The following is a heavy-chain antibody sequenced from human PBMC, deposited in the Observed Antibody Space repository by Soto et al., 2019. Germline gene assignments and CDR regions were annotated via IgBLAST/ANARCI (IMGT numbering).Heavy chain of an antibody. CDR3: AREEVPQWITRGYYGMYV. Sequence: QVQLQQWGAGLLRPSETLSLTCAVYGGSFSGYYWTWIRQPPGKGLEWIGELNHGGSTNYNSSLMSQFTITIDSSNNQLSLRMRAVTASDTAVDYCAREEVPQWITRGYYGMYVWGHGTTVTVSS. D-gene: IGHD2-2*01. J-gene: IGHJ6*02. CDR1: GGSFSGYY. V-gene: IGHV4-34*01. CDR2: LNHGGST.